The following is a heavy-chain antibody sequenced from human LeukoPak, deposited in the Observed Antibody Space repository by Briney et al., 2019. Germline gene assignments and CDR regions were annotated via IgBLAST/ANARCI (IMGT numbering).Heavy chain of an antibody. CDR1: GYTFTGYY. V-gene: IGHV1-2*02. Sequence: ASVKVSCKASGYTFTGYYIHWVRQAPGQGLEWMGWINANSGDTNYAQKFQGRVTVTRDTSVSTAYMELSRLRSDDTAVYYCARGGPSRGSGFYYFDYWGQGTPVTVSS. D-gene: IGHD6-19*01. CDR2: INANSGDT. CDR3: ARGGPSRGSGFYYFDY. J-gene: IGHJ4*02.